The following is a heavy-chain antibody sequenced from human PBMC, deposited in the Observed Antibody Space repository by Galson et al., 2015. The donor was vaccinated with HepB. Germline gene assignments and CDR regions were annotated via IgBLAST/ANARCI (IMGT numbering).Heavy chain of an antibody. CDR3: AKSPSRPMIIWLFDS. V-gene: IGHV3-23*01. J-gene: IGHJ4*02. D-gene: IGHD3-16*01. Sequence: SLRLSCAASGFTFSNYAMSWVRQAPGKGLEWVSGIRGSGGDTNYADSVKGRFTISRDNSKNTLYLQMDSLRAEDTAVYYCAKSPSRPMIIWLFDSWGQGTLVTVSS. CDR1: GFTFSNYA. CDR2: IRGSGGDT.